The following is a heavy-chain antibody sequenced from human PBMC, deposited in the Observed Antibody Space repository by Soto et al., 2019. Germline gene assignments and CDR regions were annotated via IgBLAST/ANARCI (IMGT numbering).Heavy chain of an antibody. CDR1: GFSLSTSGVG. CDR2: IYWDDDK. Sequence: QITLKESGPTLVKPTQTLTLTCTFSGFSLSTSGVGVGWIRQPPGKALEWLALIYWDDDKRHSPSMKRRLTTXKXXTNNQVFLTMTNIDPVDTATYYSAQIVGAPNWFDPWGQGTLVTVSS. D-gene: IGHD1-26*01. J-gene: IGHJ5*02. CDR3: AQIVGAPNWFDP. V-gene: IGHV2-5*02.